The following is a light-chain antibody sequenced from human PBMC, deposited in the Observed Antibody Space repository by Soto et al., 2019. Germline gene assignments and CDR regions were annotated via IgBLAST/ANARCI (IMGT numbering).Light chain of an antibody. Sequence: QSALTQPPSASGSPGQSVTISCTGTSSVVGGYNYVSWYQQHPGKAPKLMIYEVSKRPSGVPDRFSGSKSGNTASLTVSGLQAEDEADYYCSSYAGSNNLVFGGGTQLTVL. CDR3: SSYAGSNNLV. CDR2: EVS. J-gene: IGLJ2*01. CDR1: SSVVGGYNY. V-gene: IGLV2-8*01.